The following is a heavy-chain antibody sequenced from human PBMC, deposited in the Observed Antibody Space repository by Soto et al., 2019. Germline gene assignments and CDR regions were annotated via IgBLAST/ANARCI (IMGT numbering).Heavy chain of an antibody. CDR1: GGTFSSYA. CDR2: IIPIFGTA. CDR3: ARAPVDIVATNYYYYGMDV. Sequence: SVKVSCKASGGTFSSYAISWVRQAPVQGLEWMGGIIPIFGTANYAQKFQGRVTITADESTSTAYMELSSLRSEDTAVYYCARAPVDIVATNYYYYGMDVWGQGTTVTVSS. V-gene: IGHV1-69*01. J-gene: IGHJ6*02. D-gene: IGHD5-12*01.